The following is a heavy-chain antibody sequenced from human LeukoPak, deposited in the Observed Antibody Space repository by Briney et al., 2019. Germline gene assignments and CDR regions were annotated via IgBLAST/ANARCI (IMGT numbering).Heavy chain of an antibody. Sequence: ASVKVSCKASGYAFINYAISWVRQAPGQGLEWMGWISTYNGNTDYAQKFQGRVTMTTDTSTSTAYMELSSLRSEDTAMYYCALGAYDYWGQGTLVSVSS. CDR2: ISTYNGNT. J-gene: IGHJ4*02. CDR3: ALGAYDY. D-gene: IGHD1-26*01. V-gene: IGHV1-18*01. CDR1: GYAFINYA.